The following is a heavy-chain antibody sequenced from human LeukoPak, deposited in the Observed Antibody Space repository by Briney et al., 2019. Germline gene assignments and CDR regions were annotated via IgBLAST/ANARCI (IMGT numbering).Heavy chain of an antibody. CDR3: ARGCSAGTPHNWFDP. CDR2: IYYSGST. Sequence: SDTLSLTCTVSGGSISGYYWSWIRQPPGKGLEWIRYIYYSGSTNYNPSLKSRFTISVDTSKNQYSLKLSSVTAADTAVYYCARGCSAGTPHNWFDPWGQGTLVTVSS. D-gene: IGHD6-13*01. CDR1: GGSISGYY. V-gene: IGHV4-59*07. J-gene: IGHJ5*02.